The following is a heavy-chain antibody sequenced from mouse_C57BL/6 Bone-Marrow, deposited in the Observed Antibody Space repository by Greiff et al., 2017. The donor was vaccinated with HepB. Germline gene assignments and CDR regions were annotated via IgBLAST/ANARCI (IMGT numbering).Heavy chain of an antibody. Sequence: QVQLKESGPELVKPGASVKISCKASGYAFSSSWMNWVKQRPGKGLEWIGRIYPGDGDTNYNGKFKGKATLTADKSSSTAYMQLSSLTSEDSAVYFCASIDSSGYSWFAYWGQGTLVTVSA. D-gene: IGHD3-2*02. CDR2: IYPGDGDT. V-gene: IGHV1-82*01. J-gene: IGHJ3*01. CDR3: ASIDSSGYSWFAY. CDR1: GYAFSSSW.